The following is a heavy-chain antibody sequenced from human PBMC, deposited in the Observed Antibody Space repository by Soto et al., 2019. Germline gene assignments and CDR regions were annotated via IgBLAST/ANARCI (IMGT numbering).Heavy chain of an antibody. CDR1: GYTFTSYA. D-gene: IGHD6-13*01. CDR3: ARDGWSSWSETLFDY. V-gene: IGHV1-3*01. J-gene: IGHJ4*02. Sequence: ASVKVSCKASGYTFTSYAMHWVRQAPGQRLEWMGWINAGNGNTKYSQKFQGRVTITRDTSASTAYMELSSLRSEDTAVYYCARDGWSSWSETLFDYWGQGTLVTVSS. CDR2: INAGNGNT.